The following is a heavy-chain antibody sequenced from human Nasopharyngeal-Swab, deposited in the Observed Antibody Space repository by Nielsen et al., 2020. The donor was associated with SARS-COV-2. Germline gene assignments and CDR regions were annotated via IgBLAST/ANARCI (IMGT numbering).Heavy chain of an antibody. CDR1: GFTLSNYG. CDR2: LSYDGSYK. D-gene: IGHD7-27*01. CDR3: AKHSPHSPPGDRVFDY. J-gene: IGHJ4*02. V-gene: IGHV3-30*18. Sequence: GESLKISCAASGFTLSNYGMHWVRQAPGKGLEWVAVLSYDGSYKYYVDSVKGRFTISRDNSKNMLFLQMNSLTADDTAVYYCAKHSPHSPPGDRVFDYWGQGTLVTVSS.